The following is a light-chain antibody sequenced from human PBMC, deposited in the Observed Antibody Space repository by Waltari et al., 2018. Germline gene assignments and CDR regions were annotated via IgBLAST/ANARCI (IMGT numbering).Light chain of an antibody. J-gene: IGLJ3*02. CDR2: GNN. CDR3: QSYDTSLRAWL. CDR1: RSNLGTGSD. Sequence: QPVLTQPPSVSGAPGQSVTIPCTGSRSNLGTGSDVHLYQHLPGTPPKLLIFGNNTRPSGVPHRFSGFRSGTSASLSITGLQIDDEAKYYCQSYDTSLRAWLFGGGTELTVL. V-gene: IGLV1-40*01.